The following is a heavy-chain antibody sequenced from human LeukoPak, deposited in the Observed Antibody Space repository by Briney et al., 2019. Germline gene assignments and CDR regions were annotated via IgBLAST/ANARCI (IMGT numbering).Heavy chain of an antibody. CDR1: GFTFSSNW. CDR3: ARDPRQSHLVYTTGDY. V-gene: IGHV3-7*01. J-gene: IGHJ4*02. Sequence: PGGSLRLSCAVSGFTFSSNWMSWVRQAPGKGLEWVANMKPDGSEKYDVDSVKGRFTISRDSSKNSLYLQMNSLRVEDTAVYYCARDPRQSHLVYTTGDYWGQGTLVTVSS. D-gene: IGHD2-2*02. CDR2: MKPDGSEK.